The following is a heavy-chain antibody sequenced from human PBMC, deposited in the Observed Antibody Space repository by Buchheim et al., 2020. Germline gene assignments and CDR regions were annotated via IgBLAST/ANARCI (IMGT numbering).Heavy chain of an antibody. V-gene: IGHV3-33*01. CDR1: GFTFSSYG. CDR2: IWYDGSNK. D-gene: IGHD4-11*01. Sequence: QVQLVESGGGVVQPGRSLRLSCAASGFTFSSYGMHWVRQAPGKGLEWVAVIWYDGSNKYHEDSVKGRFTISRDNSKKTLDLQMNSLRAEDTAVYYCARDRGDYIFDYWGQGTL. CDR3: ARDRGDYIFDY. J-gene: IGHJ4*02.